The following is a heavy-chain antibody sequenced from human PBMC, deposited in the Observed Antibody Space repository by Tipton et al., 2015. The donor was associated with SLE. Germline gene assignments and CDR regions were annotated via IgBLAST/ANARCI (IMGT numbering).Heavy chain of an antibody. V-gene: IGHV3-23*01. CDR2: LSGSGGGI. Sequence: SLRLSCAASGFTFSSYAMHWVRQAPGKGLEWVSSLSGSGGGIDYAEPVKGRFTISRDNSKNTLHLQMHSLRVEDTAIYYCAKLMGPGDDFWSGPVDSWGQGTLVTVSS. CDR1: GFTFSSYA. D-gene: IGHD3-3*01. CDR3: AKLMGPGDDFWSGPVDS. J-gene: IGHJ4*02.